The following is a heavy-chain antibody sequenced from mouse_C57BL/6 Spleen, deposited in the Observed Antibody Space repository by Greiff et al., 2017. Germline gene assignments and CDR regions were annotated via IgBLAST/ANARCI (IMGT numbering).Heavy chain of an antibody. CDR2: ITPNYGTT. CDR1: GYSFTDYN. V-gene: IGHV1-39*01. CDR3: ASSLGTGAWFAY. D-gene: IGHD1-1*01. J-gene: IGHJ3*01. Sequence: VQLQQSGPELVKPGASVKISCKASGYSFTDYNMNWVKQSNGKSLEWIGVITPNYGTTSYNQKFKGKATLTVDQSSSTAYMQLKSLTSEDSAVYYGASSLGTGAWFAYWGQGTLVTVSA.